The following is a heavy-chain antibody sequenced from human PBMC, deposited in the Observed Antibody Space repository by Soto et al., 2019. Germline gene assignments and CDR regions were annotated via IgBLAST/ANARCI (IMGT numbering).Heavy chain of an antibody. CDR1: GGSISSGGYY. D-gene: IGHD3-22*01. CDR2: IYYSGST. V-gene: IGHV4-31*03. J-gene: IGHJ3*02. Sequence: SETLSLTCTVSGGSISSGGYYWSWIRQHPGKGLEWSGYIYYSGSTYYNPSLKSRVTISVDTSKNQFSLKLSSVTAADTAVYYCATLDPYYYDSSGYYVAELAFDIWGQGTTVTVSS. CDR3: ATLDPYYYDSSGYYVAELAFDI.